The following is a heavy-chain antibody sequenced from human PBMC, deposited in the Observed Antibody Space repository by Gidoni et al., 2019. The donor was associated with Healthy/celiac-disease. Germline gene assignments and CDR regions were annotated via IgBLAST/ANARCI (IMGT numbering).Heavy chain of an antibody. CDR3: AGTINPLYDSSGYYSRGDPHFDY. Sequence: QVQLVQSGAEVKKPGSSVKVSCKASGGTFSSYAISWVRQAPGQGLEWMGGIIPIFGTANYAQKFQGRVTITADKSTSTAYMELSSLRSEDTAVYYCAGTINPLYDSSGYYSRGDPHFDYWGQGTLVTVSS. CDR1: GGTFSSYA. CDR2: IIPIFGTA. V-gene: IGHV1-69*06. D-gene: IGHD3-22*01. J-gene: IGHJ4*02.